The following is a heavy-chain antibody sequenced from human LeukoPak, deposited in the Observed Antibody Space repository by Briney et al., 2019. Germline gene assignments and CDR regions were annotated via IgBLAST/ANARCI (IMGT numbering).Heavy chain of an antibody. CDR1: GDSVSYDNW. CDR2: THHSGAS. J-gene: IGHJ4*02. V-gene: IGHV4-4*02. CDR3: ARHHYFALAY. D-gene: IGHD2-21*01. Sequence: SWTLSLTCVVSGDSVSYDNWWSWARQPPGKGLEWIGETHHSGASNYPPSPKSRVIVSVDKSNNQVSLSLTSVTAADTAVYYCARHHYFALAYWGQGTLVTVSS.